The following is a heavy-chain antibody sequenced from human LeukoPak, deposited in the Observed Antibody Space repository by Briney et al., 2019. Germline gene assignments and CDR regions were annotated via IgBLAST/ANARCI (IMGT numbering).Heavy chain of an antibody. CDR2: IYHSGST. V-gene: IGHV4-38-2*02. J-gene: IGHJ4*02. CDR1: GYSISSGYY. CDR3: ARDPLGATDY. Sequence: SETLSLTCTVSGYSISSGYYWGWIRQPPGKGLEWIGSIYHSGSTYYNPSLKSRVTISVDTSKNQFSLKLSSVTAADTAVYYCARDPLGATDYWGQGTLVTVSS. D-gene: IGHD1-26*01.